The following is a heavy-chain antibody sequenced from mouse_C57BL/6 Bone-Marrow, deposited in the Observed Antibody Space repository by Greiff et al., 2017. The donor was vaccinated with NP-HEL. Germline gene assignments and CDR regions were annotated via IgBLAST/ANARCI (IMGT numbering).Heavy chain of an antibody. D-gene: IGHD1-1*01. CDR1: GYTFTSYW. Sequence: QVQLQQPGAELVKPGASVKLSCKASGYTFTSYWMHWVKQRPGQGLEWIGMIHPNSGSTNYNEKFKSKATLTVDKSSSTAYMQLSSLTSEDSAVYYCARMGDYFYWYFDVWGTGTTVTVSS. CDR2: IHPNSGST. J-gene: IGHJ1*03. V-gene: IGHV1-64*01. CDR3: ARMGDYFYWYFDV.